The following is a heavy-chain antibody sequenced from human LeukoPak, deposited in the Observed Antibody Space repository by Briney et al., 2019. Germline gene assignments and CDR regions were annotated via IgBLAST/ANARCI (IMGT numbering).Heavy chain of an antibody. D-gene: IGHD1-1*01. CDR3: ARIDALYKKIDY. V-gene: IGHV3-7*02. Sequence: GGSLRLSCAVSGFTFSHYWMTWVRQAPGKGLEWVANTNQDGSDKYYVDSVKGRFTISRDNAKNSLYLQMNSLRDEDTAVYYCARIDALYKKIDYWGQGTLVTVSS. J-gene: IGHJ4*02. CDR2: TNQDGSDK. CDR1: GFTFSHYW.